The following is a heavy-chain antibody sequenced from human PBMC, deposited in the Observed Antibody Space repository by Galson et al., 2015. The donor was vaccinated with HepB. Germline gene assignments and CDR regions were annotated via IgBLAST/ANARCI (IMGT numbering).Heavy chain of an antibody. D-gene: IGHD3-22*01. J-gene: IGHJ4*02. Sequence: SLRLSCAASGFTFSSYGMHWVRQAPGKGLEWVAGIRYDGSYKYYADSVKGRFTISSDNAKGTLYLQMNILSAEDTAVYYCARDTNGGYLGGRFDNWGQGTLVT. V-gene: IGHV3-33*08. CDR2: IRYDGSYK. CDR3: ARDTNGGYLGGRFDN. CDR1: GFTFSSYG.